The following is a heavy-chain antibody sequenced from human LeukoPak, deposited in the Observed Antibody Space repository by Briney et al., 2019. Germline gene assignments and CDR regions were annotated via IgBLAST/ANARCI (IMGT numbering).Heavy chain of an antibody. CDR2: INVANGDT. Sequence: GASVKVSCKASGYTFTAHAVHWVRQAPGQRLEWMGWINVANGDTGYSQKFQGRVTITRDTSASTGYMEMNSLISEDTAVYYCTSKPRGESRPFDYWGQGTLVTVSS. J-gene: IGHJ4*02. V-gene: IGHV1-3*01. CDR3: TSKPRGESRPFDY. CDR1: GYTFTAHA. D-gene: IGHD3-16*01.